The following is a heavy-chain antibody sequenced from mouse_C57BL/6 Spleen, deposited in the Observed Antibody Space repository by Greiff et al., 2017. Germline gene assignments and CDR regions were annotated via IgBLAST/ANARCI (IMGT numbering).Heavy chain of an antibody. CDR2: INYDGSST. J-gene: IGHJ3*01. Sequence: EVKLVESEGGLVQPGSSMKLSCTASGFTFSDYYMAWVRQVPEKGLEWVANINYDGSSTYYLDSLKSRFIISRDNAKNILYLQMSSLKSEDTATYYCARDPGYGGWDWGQGTLVTVSA. D-gene: IGHD2-2*01. CDR3: ARDPGYGGWD. V-gene: IGHV5-16*01. CDR1: GFTFSDYY.